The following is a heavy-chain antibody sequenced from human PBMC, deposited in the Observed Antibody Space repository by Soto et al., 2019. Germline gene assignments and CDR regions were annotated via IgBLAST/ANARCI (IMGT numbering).Heavy chain of an antibody. Sequence: GSLRLSCAASGFTFSSYAMHWVRQAPGKGLEWVAVISYDGSNKYYADSVKGRFTISRDNSKNTLYLQMNSLRAEDTAVYYCARVLCGGDCYAAFDIWGQGTMVTVS. CDR1: GFTFSSYA. CDR3: ARVLCGGDCYAAFDI. V-gene: IGHV3-30-3*01. J-gene: IGHJ3*02. CDR2: ISYDGSNK. D-gene: IGHD2-21*02.